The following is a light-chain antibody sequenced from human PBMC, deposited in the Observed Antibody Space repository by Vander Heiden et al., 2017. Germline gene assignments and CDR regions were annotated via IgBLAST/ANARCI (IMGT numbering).Light chain of an antibody. J-gene: IGKJ1*01. CDR1: QSVVDNY. CDR2: GIS. CDR3: EQYCSSPRT. Sequence: EIVLTQSPGTLSLSPGERATLSCRASQSVVDNYFAWYQQKPGQAPRLLIYGISFRATGIPDRFSGSGSGTDFTLTISRLEPEDFAVYYCEQYCSSPRTFGQGTKVEIK. V-gene: IGKV3-20*01.